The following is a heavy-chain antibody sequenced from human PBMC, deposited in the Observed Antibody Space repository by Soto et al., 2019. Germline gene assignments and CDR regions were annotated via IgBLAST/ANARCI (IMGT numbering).Heavy chain of an antibody. V-gene: IGHV1-69*12. D-gene: IGHD3-10*02. CDR1: GGTFSGNA. CDR2: IIPIFGTA. J-gene: IGHJ6*02. Sequence: QVQLVQSGAEVKKPGSWGRVSGKASGGTFSGNAIAGGGQPPGQGLEWMGGIIPIFGTANYAQKFKGRVTITADESTSTAYMELSSLRSEDTAVYYCASITMLAGMDVWGQGTTVTVSS. CDR3: ASITMLAGMDV.